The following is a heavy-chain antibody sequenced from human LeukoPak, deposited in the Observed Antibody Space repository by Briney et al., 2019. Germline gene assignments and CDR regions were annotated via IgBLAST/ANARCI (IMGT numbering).Heavy chain of an antibody. Sequence: SETLSLTCTVSGGSISSSSYYWGWIRQPPGKGLEWIGSIYYSGSTYSNPSLKSRVTISVDTSKNQFSLKLSSVTAADTAVYYCARVRWQQLDNWFDPWGQGTQVTVSS. CDR2: IYYSGST. J-gene: IGHJ5*02. CDR3: ARVRWQQLDNWFDP. V-gene: IGHV4-39*07. D-gene: IGHD6-13*01. CDR1: GGSISSSSYY.